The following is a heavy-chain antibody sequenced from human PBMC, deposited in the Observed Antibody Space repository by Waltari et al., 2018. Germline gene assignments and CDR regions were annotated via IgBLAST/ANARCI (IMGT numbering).Heavy chain of an antibody. D-gene: IGHD3-3*01. CDR1: GGTFSSYA. CDR3: ARANRRIWSGSHSGY. J-gene: IGHJ4*02. CDR2: INTNTGNP. Sequence: QVQLVQSGAEVKKPGSSVKVSCKASGGTFSSYAISWVRQATGQGLEWMGWINTNTGNPTYAQGFTGRFVFSLDTSVSTAYLQISSLKAEDTAVYYCARANRRIWSGSHSGYWGQGTLVTVSS. V-gene: IGHV7-4-1*02.